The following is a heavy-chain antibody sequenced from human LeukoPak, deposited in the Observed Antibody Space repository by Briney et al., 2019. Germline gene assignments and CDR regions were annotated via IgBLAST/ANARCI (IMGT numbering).Heavy chain of an antibody. CDR1: GFTFSRHG. CDR3: ARVRRYSQYESSGYYADS. CDR2: ITYDGSTR. Sequence: GGSLRLSCAVSGFTFSRHGMHWVRQAPGKGLQWVAAITYDGSTRYHADSVKGRFTISRDNSKDTLYLQMNSLKVEDTATYYCARVRRYSQYESSGYYADSWGQGTLVTVSS. V-gene: IGHV3-30*03. D-gene: IGHD3-22*01. J-gene: IGHJ5*01.